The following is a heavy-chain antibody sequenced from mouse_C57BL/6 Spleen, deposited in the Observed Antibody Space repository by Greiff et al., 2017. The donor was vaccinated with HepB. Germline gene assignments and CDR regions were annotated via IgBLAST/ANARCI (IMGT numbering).Heavy chain of an antibody. D-gene: IGHD2-4*01. J-gene: IGHJ4*01. CDR3: ARDDLLYDYDERGYAMDY. Sequence: EVQLVESGPGLVKPSQSLSLTCSVTGYSITSGYYWNWIRQFPGNKLEWMGYISYDGSNNYNPSLKNRISITRDTSKNQFFLKLNSVTTEDTATYYCARDDLLYDYDERGYAMDYWGQGTSVTVSS. CDR1: GYSITSGYY. CDR2: ISYDGSN. V-gene: IGHV3-6*01.